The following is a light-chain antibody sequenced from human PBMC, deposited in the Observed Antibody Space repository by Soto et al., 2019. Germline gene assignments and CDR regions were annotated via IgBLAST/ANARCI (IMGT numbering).Light chain of an antibody. CDR2: CAS. CDR1: QTVTSNY. V-gene: IGKV3-20*01. CDR3: QQYLSLPVT. Sequence: EVVLTQSPGTLSLSPGERATLSCRASQTVTSNYLAWYQQKPGQAPRLLIYCASSRATDIPHRFSGSGSGTDFNLPISRLEPEDIALYYCQQYLSLPVTFGQGTKLEIK. J-gene: IGKJ2*01.